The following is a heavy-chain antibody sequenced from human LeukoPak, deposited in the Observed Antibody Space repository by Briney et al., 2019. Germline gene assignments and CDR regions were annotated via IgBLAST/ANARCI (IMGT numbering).Heavy chain of an antibody. V-gene: IGHV4-59*01. J-gene: IGHJ4*02. CDR3: ARESSGSYFDY. CDR2: AFYTGST. D-gene: IGHD1-26*01. Sequence: PSETLSLTCTVSGASISHYYWSWIRQPPGRGLEWIGCAFYTGSTNYNPSLKSRVTISIDTSKNQFSLKLSSVTAADTAVYYCARESSGSYFDYWGQGTLVTVSS. CDR1: GASISHYY.